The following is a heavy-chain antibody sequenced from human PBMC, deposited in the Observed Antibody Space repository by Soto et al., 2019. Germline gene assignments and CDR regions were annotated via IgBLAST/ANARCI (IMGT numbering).Heavy chain of an antibody. CDR3: ARGGITIFGVVIIPDY. CDR1: GGSISSGGYY. CDR2: IYYSGST. J-gene: IGHJ4*02. D-gene: IGHD3-3*01. V-gene: IGHV4-31*03. Sequence: PSETLSLTCTVSGGSISSGGYYWSWIRQHPGKGLEWIGYIYYSGSTYYNPSLKSRVTISVDTSKNQFSLKLSSVTAADTAVYYCARGGITIFGVVIIPDYWGQGTLVTVSS.